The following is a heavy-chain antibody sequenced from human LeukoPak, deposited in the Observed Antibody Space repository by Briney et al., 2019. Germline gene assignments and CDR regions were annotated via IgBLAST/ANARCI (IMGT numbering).Heavy chain of an antibody. CDR2: IYYSGST. J-gene: IGHJ3*02. CDR3: ASHKRITMVRGWAFDI. V-gene: IGHV4-30-4*08. Sequence: SETLSLTCTVSGGSISSGDYYWSWIRQPPGKGLEWIGYIYYSGSTYYNPSLKSRVTISVDTSKNQFSLKLSSVTAADTAVYYCASHKRITMVRGWAFDIWGQGTMVTVSS. CDR1: GGSISSGDYY. D-gene: IGHD3-10*01.